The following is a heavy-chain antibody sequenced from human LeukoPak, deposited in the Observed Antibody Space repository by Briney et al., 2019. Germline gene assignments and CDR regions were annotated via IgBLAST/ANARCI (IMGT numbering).Heavy chain of an antibody. V-gene: IGHV4-34*01. CDR2: INHSGST. CDR3: AREGPQGYPYYFDY. Sequence: SETLSLTCAVYGGSFSGYYWSWIRQPPGKGLEWIGEINHSGSTNYNPSLKGRVTISVDTSKNQFSLKLSSVTAADTAVYYCAREGPQGYPYYFDYWGQGTLVTVSS. J-gene: IGHJ4*02. CDR1: GGSFSGYY. D-gene: IGHD6-13*01.